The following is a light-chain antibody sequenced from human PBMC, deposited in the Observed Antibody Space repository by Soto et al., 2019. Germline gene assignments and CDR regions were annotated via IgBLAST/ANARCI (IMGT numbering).Light chain of an antibody. CDR2: DAY. V-gene: IGKV3D-20*02. Sequence: EIVFTQSPGTLSLSPGERVTLSCRASQRVISSYLAWYQQKPGQAPRLLIYDAYNRATGIPPRFSGSGSGTDFTLTISSLEPEDSAVYYCKQRHMWPITFGQGTRLEIK. J-gene: IGKJ5*01. CDR1: QRVISSY. CDR3: KQRHMWPIT.